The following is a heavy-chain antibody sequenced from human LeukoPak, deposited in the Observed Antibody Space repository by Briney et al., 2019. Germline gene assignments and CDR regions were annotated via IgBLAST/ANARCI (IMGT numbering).Heavy chain of an antibody. CDR1: GISFGSYW. CDR2: IKQDGSEK. Sequence: GGSLRLSCEVSGISFGSYWMNWVRQAPGKGPEWVASIKQDGSEKYYVDSVEGRFTISRDNAKNSLYLQMNSLRVEDTAVYYCVRDRRYDFWSVIVYYYMDVWGKGTTVIVSS. D-gene: IGHD3-3*01. J-gene: IGHJ6*03. CDR3: VRDRRYDFWSVIVYYYMDV. V-gene: IGHV3-7*01.